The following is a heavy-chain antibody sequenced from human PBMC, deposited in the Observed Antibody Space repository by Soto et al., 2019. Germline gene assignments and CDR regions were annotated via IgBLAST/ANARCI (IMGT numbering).Heavy chain of an antibody. V-gene: IGHV1-69*12. CDR1: GGTFSSYA. J-gene: IGHJ6*02. Sequence: QVQLVQSGAEVKKPGSSVKVSCKASGGTFSSYAISWVRQAPGQGLEWMGGVISIFGTADYAQKFQGRVTITADESTSTAYMELSSLRSEDTAVYYCAAARAVRYYYYGMDVWGQGTTVTVSS. D-gene: IGHD4-17*01. CDR3: AAARAVRYYYYGMDV. CDR2: VISIFGTA.